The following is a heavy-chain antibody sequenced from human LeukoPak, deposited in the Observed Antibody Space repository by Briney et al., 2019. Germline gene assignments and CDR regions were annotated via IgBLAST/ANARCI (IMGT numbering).Heavy chain of an antibody. D-gene: IGHD6-13*01. J-gene: IGHJ4*02. CDR3: AKEAGERRQQQAADY. V-gene: IGHV3-23*01. CDR2: ISGSGGYT. CDR1: GFSFSTYA. Sequence: GGSLRLSCAASGFSFSTYATSWVRQAPGKGLEWVSSISGSGGYTFYADSVKGRFTISRDNSKNTLYLQMNSLRAEDTAVYYCAKEAGERRQQQAADYWGQGSLVTVSS.